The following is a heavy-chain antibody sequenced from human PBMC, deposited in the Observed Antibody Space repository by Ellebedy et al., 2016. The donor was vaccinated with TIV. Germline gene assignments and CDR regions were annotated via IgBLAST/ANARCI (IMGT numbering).Heavy chain of an antibody. CDR3: ARGSILTGSRYFDY. V-gene: IGHV4-34*01. Sequence: SETLSLXXAVYGGSFSGYYWSWIRQPPGKGLEWIGEINHSGSTNYNPSLKSRVTVSVDTSKNQFSLKLSSVTAADTAVYYCARGSILTGSRYFDYWGQGTLVTVSS. CDR2: INHSGST. CDR1: GGSFSGYY. D-gene: IGHD3-9*01. J-gene: IGHJ4*02.